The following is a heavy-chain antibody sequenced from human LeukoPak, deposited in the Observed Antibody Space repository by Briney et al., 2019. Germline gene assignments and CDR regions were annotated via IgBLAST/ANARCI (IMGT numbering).Heavy chain of an antibody. Sequence: SETLSLTCAVSGGSIGSSNWWSWVRQPPGKGLEWIGEIYHSGSTNYNPSLKSRVTISVDKSKNQFSLKLSSVTAADTAVYYCAIRGIPDYYYYYGMDVWGQGTTVTVSS. V-gene: IGHV4-4*02. D-gene: IGHD1-14*01. CDR2: IYHSGST. CDR1: GGSIGSSNW. J-gene: IGHJ6*02. CDR3: AIRGIPDYYYYYGMDV.